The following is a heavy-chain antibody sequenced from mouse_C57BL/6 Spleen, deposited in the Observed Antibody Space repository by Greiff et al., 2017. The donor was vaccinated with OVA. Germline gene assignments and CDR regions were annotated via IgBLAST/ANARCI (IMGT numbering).Heavy chain of an antibody. Sequence: QVQLQQPGAELVKPGASVKMSCKASGYTFTSYWITWVKQRPGQGLEWIGDIYPGSGSTNYNEKFKSKATLTVDTSPSTAYMQLSSLTSEDSAVYYCARSHYGDYAMDYWGQGTSVTVSS. J-gene: IGHJ4*01. CDR2: IYPGSGST. D-gene: IGHD1-1*02. CDR1: GYTFTSYW. CDR3: ARSHYGDYAMDY. V-gene: IGHV1-55*01.